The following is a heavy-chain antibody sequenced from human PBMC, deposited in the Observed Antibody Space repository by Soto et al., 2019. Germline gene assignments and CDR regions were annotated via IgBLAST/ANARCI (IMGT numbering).Heavy chain of an antibody. CDR1: GGSISSYY. Sequence: SETLSLTCTVSGGSISSYYWSWIRQPPGKGLEWIGYIYYSGSTNYNPSLKSRVTISVDTSKNQFSLKLSSVTAADTAVYYCARSRAPITRHNWFDPWGQGTLVTVSS. J-gene: IGHJ5*02. D-gene: IGHD3-3*01. CDR2: IYYSGST. V-gene: IGHV4-59*08. CDR3: ARSRAPITRHNWFDP.